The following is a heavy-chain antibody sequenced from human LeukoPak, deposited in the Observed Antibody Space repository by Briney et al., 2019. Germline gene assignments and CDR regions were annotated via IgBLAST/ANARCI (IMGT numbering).Heavy chain of an antibody. CDR2: ISGSSTDI. Sequence: GGSLRLSCAASGFTFSNYAMNWVRQAPGKGLEWVSSISGSSTDIYYADSVKGRFTTSRDNSRNTVDLHMNNLRVEDTAKYYCAMGPDTALVKNYYMDVWGTGTTVTISS. CDR3: AMGPDTALVKNYYMDV. D-gene: IGHD5-18*01. CDR1: GFTFSNYA. J-gene: IGHJ6*03. V-gene: IGHV3-21*04.